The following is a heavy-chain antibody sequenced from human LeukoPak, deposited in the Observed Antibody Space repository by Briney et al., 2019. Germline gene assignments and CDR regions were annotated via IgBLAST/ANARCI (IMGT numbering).Heavy chain of an antibody. J-gene: IGHJ4*02. V-gene: IGHV4-61*05. CDR1: GGSISSSSYY. CDR3: ARHSPSSLRYFDWPPPFDY. CDR2: IYYSGST. D-gene: IGHD3-9*01. Sequence: PSETLSLTCTVSGGSISSSSYYWSWIRQPPGKGLEWIGYIYYSGSTNYNPSLKSRVTISVDTSKNQFSLKLSSVTAADTAVYYRARHSPSSLRYFDWPPPFDYWGQGTLVTVSS.